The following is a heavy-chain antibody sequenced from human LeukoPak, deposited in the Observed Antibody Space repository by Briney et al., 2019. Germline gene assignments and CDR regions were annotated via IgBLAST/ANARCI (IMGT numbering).Heavy chain of an antibody. V-gene: IGHV3-48*03. CDR3: ARDYGGSSPFDY. CDR1: GFTFSSYE. Sequence: GGSLRLSCAASGFTFSSYEMHWVRQAPGKGLEWVSYISSSGTTIYYADSVKGRFTISRDNAKNSLYLQMNSLRAEDTAVYYCARDYGGSSPFDYWGQGTLVTVSS. D-gene: IGHD4-23*01. CDR2: ISSSGTTI. J-gene: IGHJ4*02.